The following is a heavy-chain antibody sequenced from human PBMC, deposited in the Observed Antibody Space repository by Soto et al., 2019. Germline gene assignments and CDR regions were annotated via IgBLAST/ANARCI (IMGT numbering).Heavy chain of an antibody. J-gene: IGHJ4*02. D-gene: IGHD3-16*01. CDR3: TRGADGFDF. CDR2: IGKGGDT. V-gene: IGHV3-13*01. Sequence: EVSLVESGGDLVQPGGSLRLTCAASGFTFSSYDFHWVRQATGKGLEWVSGIGKGGDTYYAGSVKGRFIMSRENAKKSLYLQMNTLRVGDTAVYYCTRGADGFDFWGQGTLVTVSS. CDR1: GFTFSSYD.